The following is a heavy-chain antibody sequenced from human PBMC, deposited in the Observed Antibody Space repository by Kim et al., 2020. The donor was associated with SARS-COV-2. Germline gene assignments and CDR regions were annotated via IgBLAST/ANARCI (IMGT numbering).Heavy chain of an antibody. CDR1: GGSITSINR. V-gene: IGHV4-4*02. CDR2: IFHNGDT. D-gene: IGHD6-19*01. Sequence: SETLSLTCAVSGGSITSINRWNWVRQPPGKGLEWIGEIFHNGDTNYNPSLKSRVTMSVDKSNNEFSLRLDSVTAADTAVYFCARAFSVAVAGTYYYVMDVWDPGTTVTVSS. CDR3: ARAFSVAVAGTYYYVMDV. J-gene: IGHJ6*02.